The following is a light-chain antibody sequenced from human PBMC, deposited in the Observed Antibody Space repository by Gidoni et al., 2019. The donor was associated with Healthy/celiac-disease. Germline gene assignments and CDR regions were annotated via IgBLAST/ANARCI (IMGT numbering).Light chain of an antibody. CDR1: QSVSSN. V-gene: IGKV3-15*01. CDR2: GAS. CDR3: QQYNNWPPRT. Sequence: VMTQSPATLSVSPGERATLSCRASQSVSSNLAWYQQKPGQAPRLLIYGASTRATGIPARFSGSGSGTEFTLTISSLQSEDFAVYYCQQYNNWPPRTFGQGTKVEIK. J-gene: IGKJ1*01.